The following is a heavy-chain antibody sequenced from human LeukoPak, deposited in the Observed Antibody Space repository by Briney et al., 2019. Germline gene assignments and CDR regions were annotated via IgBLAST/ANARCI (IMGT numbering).Heavy chain of an antibody. Sequence: GESLKISCKGSGYSFTSYWIGWVRQMPGKGLEWMGIIYPGDSDTRYSPSFQGQVTISADKSISTAYLQWSSLKASDTAMYYCARSGDYGDYVNWFDPWGQRNLVTVSS. V-gene: IGHV5-51*01. D-gene: IGHD4-17*01. CDR3: ARSGDYGDYVNWFDP. CDR2: IYPGDSDT. CDR1: GYSFTSYW. J-gene: IGHJ5*02.